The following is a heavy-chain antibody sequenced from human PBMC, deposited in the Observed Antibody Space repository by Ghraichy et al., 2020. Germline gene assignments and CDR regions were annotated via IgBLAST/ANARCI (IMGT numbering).Heavy chain of an antibody. J-gene: IGHJ4*02. CDR1: GGSISSYY. Sequence: SQTLSLTCSASGGSISSYYWSWIRQPPGKGLEWIGYIYYSGSTNYNPSLKSRVTISVETSKNQFSLKLSTVIAADTAGYYCARGTLGSSFDYWGQGTLVTVSS. D-gene: IGHD1-1*01. CDR2: IYYSGST. CDR3: ARGTLGSSFDY. V-gene: IGHV4-59*01.